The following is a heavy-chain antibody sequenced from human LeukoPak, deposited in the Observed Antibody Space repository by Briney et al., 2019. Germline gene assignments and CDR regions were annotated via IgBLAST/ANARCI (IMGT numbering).Heavy chain of an antibody. CDR3: AREAASERWFDP. J-gene: IGHJ5*02. D-gene: IGHD6-25*01. CDR1: GYTFTGYY. V-gene: IGHV1-2*02. Sequence: ASVKASCKASGYTFTGYYMHWVRQAPGQGLEWMGWINPNSGSTNYAQKFQGRVTMTRDTSISTAYMELSRLRSDDTAVYYCAREAASERWFDPWGQGTLVTVSS. CDR2: INPNSGST.